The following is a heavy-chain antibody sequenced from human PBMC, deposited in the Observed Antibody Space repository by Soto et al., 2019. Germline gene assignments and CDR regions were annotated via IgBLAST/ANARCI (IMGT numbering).Heavy chain of an antibody. CDR1: GFTLSGSD. V-gene: IGHV3-73*01. CDR2: TRTKSNNFAT. Sequence: GGSLRLSCAASGFTLSGSDIHWVRQASGKGLEWVGRTRTKSNNFATSYAESVRGRFTISRDDSDNTASLQMSSLKTEDTAIYYCSRHQEGRSMVFYGMDVWGQGTTVTVSS. CDR3: SRHQEGRSMVFYGMDV. J-gene: IGHJ6*02. D-gene: IGHD3-10*01.